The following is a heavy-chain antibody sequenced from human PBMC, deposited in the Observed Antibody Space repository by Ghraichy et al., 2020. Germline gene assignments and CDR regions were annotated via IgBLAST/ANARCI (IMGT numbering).Heavy chain of an antibody. CDR2: IYYSGST. V-gene: IGHV4-39*01. CDR3: ACSTPLRFLEWLLHPLGY. Sequence: SETLSLTCTVSGGSISSSSYYWGWIRQPPGKGLEWIGSIYYSGSTYYNPSLKSRVTISVDTSKNQFSLKLSSVTAADTAVYYCACSTPLRFLEWLLHPLGYWGQGTLVTVSS. J-gene: IGHJ4*02. CDR1: GGSISSSSYY. D-gene: IGHD3-3*01.